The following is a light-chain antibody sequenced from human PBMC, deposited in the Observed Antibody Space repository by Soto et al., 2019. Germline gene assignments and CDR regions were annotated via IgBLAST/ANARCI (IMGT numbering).Light chain of an antibody. CDR2: GSS. J-gene: IGKJ2*01. CDR1: QSISSNY. CDR3: HQYGASPYT. Sequence: IVLTQSPGTLSLSPGTRATLSCRASQSISSNYLAWYQQKPGQPPRLLIYGSSSRATGIPDRFSGGGSGTDFTLNISRLEPEDFAMYYCHQYGASPYTFGQGTKLEIK. V-gene: IGKV3-20*01.